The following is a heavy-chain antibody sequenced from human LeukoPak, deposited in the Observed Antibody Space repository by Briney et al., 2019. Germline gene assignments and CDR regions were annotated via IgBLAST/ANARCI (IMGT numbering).Heavy chain of an antibody. Sequence: SETLSLTCTVSGGSISSYYWSWIRQPPGKGLEWIGYIYYSGSTNYNPSLKSRVTISVDTSKNQFSLKLSSVTAADTAVYYCARIRDGYNHDALDIWGQGTMVTVSS. V-gene: IGHV4-59*01. CDR3: ARIRDGYNHDALDI. D-gene: IGHD5-24*01. J-gene: IGHJ3*02. CDR2: IYYSGST. CDR1: GGSISSYY.